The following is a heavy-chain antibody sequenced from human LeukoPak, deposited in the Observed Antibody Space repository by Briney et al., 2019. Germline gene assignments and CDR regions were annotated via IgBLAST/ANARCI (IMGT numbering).Heavy chain of an antibody. CDR3: ARDHGYSGYAPYSFDY. V-gene: IGHV1-2*06. CDR2: INPNSGGT. Sequence: ASVKVSCKASGYTFTGYYIHWVRQAPGQGLEWMGRINPNSGGTNYAQKFQGRVTMARDTSISTAYMELSRLTSDDTAVYYCARDHGYSGYAPYSFDYWGQGTLVTVSS. J-gene: IGHJ4*02. CDR1: GYTFTGYY. D-gene: IGHD5-12*01.